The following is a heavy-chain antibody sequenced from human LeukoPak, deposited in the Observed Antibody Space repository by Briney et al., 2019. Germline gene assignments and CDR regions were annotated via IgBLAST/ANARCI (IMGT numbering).Heavy chain of an antibody. Sequence: ASVKVSCKASGYTFTSYDINWVRQATGQGLEWMGWMNPNSGNTGYAQKFQGRVTMTRNTSISTAYMELSSLRSEDTAVYYCARGRSLAKLDDYGDSVGYWGQGTLVTVSS. J-gene: IGHJ4*02. CDR1: GYTFTSYD. CDR3: ARGRSLAKLDDYGDSVGY. CDR2: MNPNSGNT. D-gene: IGHD4-17*01. V-gene: IGHV1-8*01.